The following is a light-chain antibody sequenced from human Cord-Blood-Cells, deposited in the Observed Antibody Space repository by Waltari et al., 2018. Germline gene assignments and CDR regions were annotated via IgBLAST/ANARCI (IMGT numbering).Light chain of an antibody. CDR2: GKN. CDR1: SLRSYY. V-gene: IGLV3-19*01. Sequence: SSELTQDPAVSVALGQTVRITCQGDSLRSYYASWYQQKTGQAPVLVIYGKNNRPSGIPDRFSGSSSGNTASLTITGAQAEDEADYYCNSRDSSGNHQFGGGTKLTVL. J-gene: IGLJ3*02. CDR3: NSRDSSGNHQ.